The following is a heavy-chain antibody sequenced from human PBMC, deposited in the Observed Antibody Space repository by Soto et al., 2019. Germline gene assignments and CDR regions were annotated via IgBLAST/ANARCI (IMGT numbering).Heavy chain of an antibody. V-gene: IGHV3-23*01. Sequence: GGSLRLSCAASGFTFRNFAMNWVRQAPGKGLEWVSGISVSGGTTYYADSVRGRFTVSRDNSKNSVFLQMNSLRAEDTAVYFCAKGMYYYDSSGYRLFDYWGQGTLVTVSS. CDR3: AKGMYYYDSSGYRLFDY. CDR1: GFTFRNFA. CDR2: ISVSGGTT. J-gene: IGHJ4*02. D-gene: IGHD3-22*01.